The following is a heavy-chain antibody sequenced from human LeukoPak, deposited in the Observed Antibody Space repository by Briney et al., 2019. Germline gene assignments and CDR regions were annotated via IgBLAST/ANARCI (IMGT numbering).Heavy chain of an antibody. Sequence: GSLRLSCAASGFTFSRYSMNWVRQAPGKGLEWVSSISSSSSYRYYADSVKGRFTISRDNAKNSLHLQMNSLRAEDTAVYYCMSYAGRSDDYWGQGTLVTVSS. V-gene: IGHV3-21*01. CDR1: GFTFSRYS. CDR2: ISSSSSYR. D-gene: IGHD3-16*01. CDR3: MSYAGRSDDY. J-gene: IGHJ4*02.